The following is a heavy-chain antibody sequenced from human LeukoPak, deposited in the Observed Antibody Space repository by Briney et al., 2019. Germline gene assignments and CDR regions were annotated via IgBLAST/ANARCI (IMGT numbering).Heavy chain of an antibody. CDR2: IYYSGST. D-gene: IGHD3-10*01. V-gene: IGHV4-59*01. CDR3: ARDSDLYYFDY. J-gene: IGHJ4*02. CDR1: GGSISSYY. Sequence: SETLSLTCTVSGGSISSYYWSWIRQPPGKGLEWIGYIYYSGSTNYNPSLKSRVTISVDTSKNQFSLKLSSVTAADTAVYYCARDSDLYYFDYWGQGTLVTVSS.